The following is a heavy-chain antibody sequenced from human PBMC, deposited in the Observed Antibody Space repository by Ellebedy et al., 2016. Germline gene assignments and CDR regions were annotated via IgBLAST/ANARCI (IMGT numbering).Heavy chain of an antibody. D-gene: IGHD6-13*01. CDR2: IIPIFGTA. Sequence: SVKVSXXASGGTFSSYAISWVRQAPGQGLEWMGGIIPIFGTANYAQKFQGRVTITADESTSTAYMELSSLRSEDTAVYYCARGPRYSSSWYLDYWGQGTLVTVSS. J-gene: IGHJ4*02. V-gene: IGHV1-69*13. CDR1: GGTFSSYA. CDR3: ARGPRYSSSWYLDY.